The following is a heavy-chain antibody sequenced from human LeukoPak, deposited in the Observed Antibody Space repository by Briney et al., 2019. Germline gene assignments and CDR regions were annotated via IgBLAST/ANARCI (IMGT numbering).Heavy chain of an antibody. V-gene: IGHV4-34*01. J-gene: IGHJ4*02. CDR2: INHSGST. CDR3: ARCGSLRATGLLDY. Sequence: SETLSLTCAVYGGSFSGYYWSWIRQPPGKGLEWIGEINHSGSTNYNPSLKSRVTISVDTSKNQFSLKLSSVTAADTAVYYCARCGSLRATGLLDYWGQGTLVTVSS. D-gene: IGHD5-12*01. CDR1: GGSFSGYY.